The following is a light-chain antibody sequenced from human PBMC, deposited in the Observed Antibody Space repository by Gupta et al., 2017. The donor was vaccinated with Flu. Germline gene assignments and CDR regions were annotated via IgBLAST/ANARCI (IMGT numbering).Light chain of an antibody. CDR2: SNN. CDR3: AAWDDSLNAWI. Sequence: QSVLTQPPSASGTPGQRVAISCSGSSSNIGSNTVNWFQQVPGMAPRLLIYSNNQRPSGVPDRFSGSKSGTSASLAISGLQSEDGVDYYSAAWDDSLNAWILGGGTKLTVL. V-gene: IGLV1-44*01. CDR1: SSNIGSNT. J-gene: IGLJ2*01.